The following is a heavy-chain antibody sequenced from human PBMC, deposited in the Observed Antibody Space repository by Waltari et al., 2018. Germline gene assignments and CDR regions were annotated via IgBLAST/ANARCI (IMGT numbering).Heavy chain of an antibody. V-gene: IGHV3-73*01. CDR2: IRSKANSYAT. J-gene: IGHJ4*02. Sequence: VQLVESGGGVVQPGRSLRLSCAASGFTFSSYGMHWVRQAPGKGLEWVGRIRSKANSYATAYAASVKGRFTISRDDSKNTAYLQMNSLKTEDTAVYYCTRRTHAHDYWGQGTLVTVSS. CDR1: GFTFSSYG. CDR3: TRRTHAHDY.